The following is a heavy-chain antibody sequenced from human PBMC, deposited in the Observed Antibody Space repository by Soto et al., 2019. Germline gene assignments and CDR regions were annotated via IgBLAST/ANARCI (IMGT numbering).Heavy chain of an antibody. CDR2: IYYSGST. CDR3: ARGGLSPFDY. CDR1: GGPISTYY. Sequence: SETLSLTCTVSGGPISTYYWSWIRQPPGKGLEWIGYIYYSGSTDYNPSLKSRIAISLDTSKNEISLKLNSVTPADTAVYYCARGGLSPFDYWGQGTLVTVS. J-gene: IGHJ4*01. V-gene: IGHV4-59*01.